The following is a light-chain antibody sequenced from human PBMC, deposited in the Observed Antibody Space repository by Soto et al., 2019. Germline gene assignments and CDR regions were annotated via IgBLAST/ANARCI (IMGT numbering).Light chain of an antibody. CDR2: DVS. Sequence: QPVLTQPASMSGSPGQSITISCTGTSSDVGGYNYVSWYQQHPGKAPKLMIYDVSNRPSGVSNRFSGSKSGNTASLTISELQAEDEADYYCSSYTSSSTPGVFGGGTQLTVL. CDR3: SSYTSSSTPGV. V-gene: IGLV2-14*01. CDR1: SSDVGGYNY. J-gene: IGLJ2*01.